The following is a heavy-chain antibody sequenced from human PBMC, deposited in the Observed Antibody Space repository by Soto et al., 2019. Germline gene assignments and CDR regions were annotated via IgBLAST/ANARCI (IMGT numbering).Heavy chain of an antibody. CDR1: DDSFRGAEYY. V-gene: IGHV4-61*08. CDR2: TYYNGDA. D-gene: IGHD6-19*01. J-gene: IGHJ4*02. CDR3: ARGPAYIDGWRTFDL. Sequence: SETLSLTCTVSDDSFRGAEYYWSWIRQPLGKGPEWIGYTYYNGDAKYNPALRSRVTMSEDTSKNQFSLRLSSVTAADTAVYFCARGPAYIDGWRTFDLWGRGILVTVSS.